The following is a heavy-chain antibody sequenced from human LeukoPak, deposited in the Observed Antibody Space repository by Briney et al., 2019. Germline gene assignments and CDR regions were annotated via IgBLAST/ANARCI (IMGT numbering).Heavy chain of an antibody. CDR3: AKAREWELLSYFDY. D-gene: IGHD1-26*01. CDR1: GFTFSSYS. CDR2: ISSSSSYI. V-gene: IGHV3-21*04. Sequence: GGSLRLSCAASGFTFSSYSMNWVRQAPGKGLEWVPSISSSSSYIYYADSVKGRFTISRDNAKNSLYLQMNSLRAEDMALYYCAKAREWELLSYFDYWGQGTLVTVSS. J-gene: IGHJ4*02.